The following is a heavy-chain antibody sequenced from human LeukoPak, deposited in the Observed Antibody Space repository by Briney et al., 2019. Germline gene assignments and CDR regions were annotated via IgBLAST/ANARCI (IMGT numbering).Heavy chain of an antibody. CDR1: GFTFRSYW. V-gene: IGHV4-30-4*08. J-gene: IGHJ4*02. CDR3: ASFLYCSSTSCPYYFDY. CDR2: IYYSGST. Sequence: LRLSCAASGFTFRSYWMSWVRQPPGKGLEWIGYIYYSGSTYYNPSLKSRVTISVDTSKNQFSLKLSSVTAADTAVYYCASFLYCSSTSCPYYFDYWGQGTLVTVSS. D-gene: IGHD2-2*01.